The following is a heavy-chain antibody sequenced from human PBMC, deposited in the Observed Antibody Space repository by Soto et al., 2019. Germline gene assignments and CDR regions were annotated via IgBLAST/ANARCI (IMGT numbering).Heavy chain of an antibody. J-gene: IGHJ6*02. V-gene: IGHV3-33*01. D-gene: IGHD5-12*01. CDR1: GFTFRSYG. CDR2: IWYDGSNQ. CDR3: ARVFDTSGDGLDV. Sequence: GWSLRLSCAASGFTFRSYGMHWVRQAPGKGLEWVAIIWYDGSNQSYVDSVRGRFTISRDNSKDTLYLQMNSLRAEDTGVYYCARVFDTSGDGLDVWGQGNTVTVPS.